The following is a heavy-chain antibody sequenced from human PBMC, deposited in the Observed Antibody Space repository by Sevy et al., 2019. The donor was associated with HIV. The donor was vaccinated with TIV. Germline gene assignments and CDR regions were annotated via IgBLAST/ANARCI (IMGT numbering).Heavy chain of an antibody. CDR3: AKIPAGGSYFSCFES. Sequence: GGSLRLSCAASGFSFNKYGMHWVRQAPGEGLEWVAVIAYDGGNKYYTDSVKGRFTISRDNSKNTLYLQMNSLRAEDTAVYYCAKIPAGGSYFSCFESWGQGTLVTVSS. J-gene: IGHJ4*02. CDR1: GFSFNKYG. D-gene: IGHD1-26*01. CDR2: IAYDGGNK. V-gene: IGHV3-30*18.